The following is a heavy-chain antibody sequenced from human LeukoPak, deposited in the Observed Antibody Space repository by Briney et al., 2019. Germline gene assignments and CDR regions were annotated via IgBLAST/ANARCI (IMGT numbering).Heavy chain of an antibody. Sequence: SETLSLTCAVYGGSFSGSYWTWIRQPPGKGLEWIGEINHSGSTSYNPSLKSRVTISADTSNNQFSLKLKSVTAADTAVYYCARTLRQFGYYYYYMDVWGRGTTVTVSS. CDR1: GGSFSGSY. CDR3: ARTLRQFGYYYYYMDV. V-gene: IGHV4-34*01. CDR2: INHSGST. D-gene: IGHD2/OR15-2a*01. J-gene: IGHJ6*03.